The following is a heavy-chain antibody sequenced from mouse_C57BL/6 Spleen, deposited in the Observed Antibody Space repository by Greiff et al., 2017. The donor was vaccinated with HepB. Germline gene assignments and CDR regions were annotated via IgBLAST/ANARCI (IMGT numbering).Heavy chain of an antibody. V-gene: IGHV1-53*01. CDR1: GYTFTSYW. CDR3: ARFEVYYYGSSQAWFAY. D-gene: IGHD1-1*01. CDR2: INPSNGGT. Sequence: QVQLQQPGTELVKPGASVKLSCKASGYTFTSYWMHWVKQRPGQGLEWIGNINPSNGGTNYNEKFKSKATLTVDKSSSTVYMQLSSLTSEDSAVYYCARFEVYYYGSSQAWFAYWGQGTLVTVSA. J-gene: IGHJ3*01.